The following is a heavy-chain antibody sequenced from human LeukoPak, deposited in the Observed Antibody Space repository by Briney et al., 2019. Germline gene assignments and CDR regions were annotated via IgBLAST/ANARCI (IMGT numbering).Heavy chain of an antibody. CDR1: GGSFSGYY. D-gene: IGHD6-19*01. CDR3: AREIIRFSSGWFDY. CDR2: INHSGST. V-gene: IGHV4-34*01. Sequence: SETLSLTCAVYGGSFSGYYWSWIRQPPGKGLEWIGEINHSGSTNYNPSLKSRATISVDSSKNQYSLKLSSVTAADTAVYYCAREIIRFSSGWFDYWGKGTLVTVSS. J-gene: IGHJ4*02.